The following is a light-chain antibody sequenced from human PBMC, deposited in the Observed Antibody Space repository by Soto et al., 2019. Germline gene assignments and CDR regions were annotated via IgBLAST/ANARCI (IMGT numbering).Light chain of an antibody. Sequence: EIVLTQSPGTLSLSPGERATLSCRASQSVSSSYLGWYQQKPGQAPRLLIYGASSRATGIPDRFSGSASGTDFTLTISRLEPEDFAVYYCQHYGSSPRTFGQGTKVEIK. J-gene: IGKJ1*01. V-gene: IGKV3-20*01. CDR1: QSVSSSY. CDR2: GAS. CDR3: QHYGSSPRT.